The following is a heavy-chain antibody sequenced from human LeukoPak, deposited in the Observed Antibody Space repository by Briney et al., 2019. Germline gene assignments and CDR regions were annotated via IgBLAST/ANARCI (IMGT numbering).Heavy chain of an antibody. CDR1: GGSFSSHDYY. V-gene: IGHV4-30-4*01. D-gene: IGHD2-15*01. J-gene: IGHJ4*02. Sequence: SETLSLTCTVSGGSFSSHDYYCSWVRQPPGKGLEWIGYIHYSGSTFYNPSLKSRVTISVDTSKNQFSLKLNSVTAADTAVYYCARGELLYDYWGQGTLVTVSS. CDR3: ARGELLYDY. CDR2: IHYSGST.